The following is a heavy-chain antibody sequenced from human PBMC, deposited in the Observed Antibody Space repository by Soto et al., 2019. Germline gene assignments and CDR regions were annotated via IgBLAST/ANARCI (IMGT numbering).Heavy chain of an antibody. V-gene: IGHV1-69*06. CDR1: GGTFSSYA. J-gene: IGHJ6*02. D-gene: IGHD4-17*01. CDR2: IIPIFGTA. Sequence: SVKVSCKASGGTFSSYAISWVRQAPGQGLEWMGGIIPIFGTANYAQKFQGRVTITADKSTSTAYMELSSLRSEDTAVYYCARRTVTDNYYYGMYVWGQGTTVTFSS. CDR3: ARRTVTDNYYYGMYV.